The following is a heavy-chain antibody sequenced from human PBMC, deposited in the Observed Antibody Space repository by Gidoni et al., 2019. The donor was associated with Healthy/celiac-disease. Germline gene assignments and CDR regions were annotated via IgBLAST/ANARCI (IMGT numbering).Heavy chain of an antibody. CDR2: INHSGST. CDR3: AREVEYYYDSSGYFDWYFDL. D-gene: IGHD3-22*01. CDR1: GGSFSGYY. Sequence: QVQLQQWGAGLLKPSETLSLTCAVYGGSFSGYYWSWIRQPPGKGLEWIGEINHSGSTNYNPSLKSRVTISVDTSKNQFSLKLSSVTAADTAVYYCAREVEYYYDSSGYFDWYFDLWGRGTLVTVSS. V-gene: IGHV4-34*01. J-gene: IGHJ2*01.